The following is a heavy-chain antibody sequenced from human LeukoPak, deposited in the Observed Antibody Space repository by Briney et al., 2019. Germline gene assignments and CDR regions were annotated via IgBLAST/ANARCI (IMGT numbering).Heavy chain of an antibody. CDR2: ISGSGGNT. CDR3: AKDLAIMVVVNFNY. CDR1: GFTFSSYA. Sequence: PGGSLRLSCAASGFTFSSYAMIWVRQAPGKGLEWVSAISGSGGNTYYADSVKGRFTISRDNSKNTLYLQMNSLRAEDTAVYYCAKDLAIMVVVNFNYWGQGTLVTVSS. V-gene: IGHV3-23*01. D-gene: IGHD3-22*01. J-gene: IGHJ4*02.